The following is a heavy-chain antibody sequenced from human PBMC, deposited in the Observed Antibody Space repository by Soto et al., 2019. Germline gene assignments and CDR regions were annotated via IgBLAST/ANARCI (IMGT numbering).Heavy chain of an antibody. CDR1: GFTFEDYA. CDR2: XTRXXGXA. J-gene: IGHJ5*02. V-gene: IGHV3-20*04. D-gene: IGHD3-16*01. CDR3: ARDMYTNYVNYFDL. Sequence: GGSLSLSCATSGFTFEDYAMHWVRQAPGKXLEWXSTXTRXXGXAXXXAXXXGRVTISRDNAHNSLYLQMSGLRAEDTALYYCARDMYTNYVNYFDLWGQGTLVTASS.